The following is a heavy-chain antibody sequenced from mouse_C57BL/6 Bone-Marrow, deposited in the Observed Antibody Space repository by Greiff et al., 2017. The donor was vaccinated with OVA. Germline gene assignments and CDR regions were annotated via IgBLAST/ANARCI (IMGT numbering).Heavy chain of an antibody. CDR3: DKKGLRRGYAMDY. V-gene: IGHV2-5*01. J-gene: IGHJ4*01. Sequence: QVQLQQSGPGLVQPSQSLSITCTVSGFSLTSYGVHWVRQSPGKGLEWLGVIWRGGSTDYNAAFMSRLSITKDNSKSQVFFKMNSLQADDTDIYDSDKKGLRRGYAMDYWGKGTSVTVAS. D-gene: IGHD2-4*01. CDR1: GFSLTSYG. CDR2: IWRGGST.